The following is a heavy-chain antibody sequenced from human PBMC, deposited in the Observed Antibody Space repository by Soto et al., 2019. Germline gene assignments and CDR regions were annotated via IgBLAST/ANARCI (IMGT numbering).Heavy chain of an antibody. D-gene: IGHD3-3*01. J-gene: IGHJ6*02. Sequence: QVQLQESGPGLVKPSQTLSLTCTVSGGSISSGGYYWSWIRQHTGKGLERIGYIYYSGSTYYNPSLKRRVTISVDTSKNQFSLKLSSVTAADTAVYFWARGRFLGSMDVWGQGTTVTVSS. CDR3: ARGRFLGSMDV. V-gene: IGHV4-31*03. CDR1: GGSISSGGYY. CDR2: IYYSGST.